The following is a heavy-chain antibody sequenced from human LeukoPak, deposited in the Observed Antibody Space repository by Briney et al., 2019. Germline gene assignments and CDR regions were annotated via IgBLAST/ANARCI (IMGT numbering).Heavy chain of an antibody. CDR3: ARVGPIFGPSANSFDI. CDR2: ISYTGNT. D-gene: IGHD3-3*01. J-gene: IGHJ3*02. V-gene: IGHV4-38-2*02. Sequence: SETLSLTRRVSGDSITGYYLGWIRQPPAQGLEWIGNISYTGNTYYNSSLKSRVTISVDTSKNQFSLKLSSVTAADTAVYYCARVGPIFGPSANSFDIWGQGTMVTVSS. CDR1: GDSITGYY.